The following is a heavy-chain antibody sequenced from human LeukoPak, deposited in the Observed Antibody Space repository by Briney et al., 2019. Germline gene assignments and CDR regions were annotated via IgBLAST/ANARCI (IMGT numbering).Heavy chain of an antibody. CDR3: AKLSSVSSQDFDY. V-gene: IGHV3-23*01. D-gene: IGHD2-2*01. Sequence: GGSPRLSCAASGFTFSTYAMTWVRQAPGKGLDWVSVISNGGVSTYYADSVKGRFTISRDNSKNTLYLEMNSLRAEDTALYYCAKLSSVSSQDFDYWGQGTLVTVSS. CDR2: ISNGGVST. CDR1: GFTFSTYA. J-gene: IGHJ4*02.